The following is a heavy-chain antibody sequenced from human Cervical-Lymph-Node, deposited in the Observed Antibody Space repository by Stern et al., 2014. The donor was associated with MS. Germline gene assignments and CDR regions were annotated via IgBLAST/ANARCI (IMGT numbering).Heavy chain of an antibody. CDR2: ISYDGRDK. J-gene: IGHJ4*02. CDR3: AKGGSGSYLD. D-gene: IGHD1-26*01. CDR1: GFVFGRYA. Sequence: VQLVQSGGGVVQPGRSLRLSCAASGFVFGRYALHWVRQAPGKGLEWVALISYDGRDKYYTDAVKVRFTVSRDNSNNTVDLEMNSLRLEDTAVYYCAKGGSGSYLDWGQGSLVTVSS. V-gene: IGHV3-30*04.